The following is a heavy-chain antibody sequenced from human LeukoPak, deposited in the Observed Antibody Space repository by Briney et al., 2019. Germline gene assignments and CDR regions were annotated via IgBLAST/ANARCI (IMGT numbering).Heavy chain of an antibody. CDR3: AKDAPFYCSSISCPNWFDP. Sequence: GGSLRLSCAASGFTFSSYAMSWVRQAPGKGLEWVSAVSGSSDSTYYADSVKGRFTISRDNSKNTLYLQMNSLRADDTAIYYCAKDAPFYCSSISCPNWFDPWGQGTLVTVSS. CDR2: VSGSSDST. D-gene: IGHD2-2*01. V-gene: IGHV3-23*01. J-gene: IGHJ5*02. CDR1: GFTFSSYA.